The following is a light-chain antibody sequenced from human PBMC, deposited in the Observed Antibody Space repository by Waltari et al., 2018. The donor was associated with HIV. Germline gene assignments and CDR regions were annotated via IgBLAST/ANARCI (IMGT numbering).Light chain of an antibody. CDR2: DVS. V-gene: IGLV2-11*01. Sequence: QSALTQPRSVSGSPGQSVTISCPGSSSDVGGYKFVSWYQQHPGKAPKVIIHDVSERPSGVPDRFSGSKSGNTASLTISGLQAEDDADYYCCSYAGSYIMVFGGGTKLTVL. J-gene: IGLJ2*01. CDR1: SSDVGGYKF. CDR3: CSYAGSYIMV.